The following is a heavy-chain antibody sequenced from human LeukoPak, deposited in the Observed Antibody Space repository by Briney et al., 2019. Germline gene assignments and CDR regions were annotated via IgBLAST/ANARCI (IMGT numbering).Heavy chain of an antibody. Sequence: SQTLSLTCAISGDIFSSNSAAWNWIRQSPSRGLEWLGRTYYRSKWYNDYAVSVKSRITISPDTSKNQFSLQLNSVTPDDTAVYYCARDAPEGLRYCSSTSCYLYFDYWGQGTLVTVSS. J-gene: IGHJ4*02. CDR2: TYYRSKWYN. CDR3: ARDAPEGLRYCSSTSCYLYFDY. CDR1: GDIFSSNSAA. V-gene: IGHV6-1*01. D-gene: IGHD2-2*01.